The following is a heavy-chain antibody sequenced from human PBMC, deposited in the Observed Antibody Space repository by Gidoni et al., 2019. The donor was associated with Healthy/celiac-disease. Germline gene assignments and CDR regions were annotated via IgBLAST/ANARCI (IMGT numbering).Heavy chain of an antibody. Sequence: QVQLVQSGAEVKKPGSSVKVSCKASGGTFSSYAISWVRPAPGQRFEWMGGIIPIFGTANYAQKFQGRVTITADKSTSTAYMELSSLRSEDTAVYYCARDRYYYDSSGPPTYYYYGMDVWGQGTTVTVSS. V-gene: IGHV1-69*06. CDR3: ARDRYYYDSSGPPTYYYYGMDV. J-gene: IGHJ6*02. D-gene: IGHD3-22*01. CDR1: GGTFSSYA. CDR2: IIPIFGTA.